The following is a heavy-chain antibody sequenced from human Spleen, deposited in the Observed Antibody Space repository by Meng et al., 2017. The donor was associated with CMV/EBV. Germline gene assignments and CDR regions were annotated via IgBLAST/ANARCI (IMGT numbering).Heavy chain of an antibody. D-gene: IGHD1-1*01. CDR2: IKSKTDGETA. CDR3: IWNDLGDY. Sequence: VARGGVWGDLVKHGGSLSISCAGSGFKFSNAWMGWVRQAPGKGLEWVGRIKSKTDGETADYNAPVKGRFTISRDDSKNTLYLQMNSLKTEDTAIYYCIWNDLGDYWGQGTLVTASS. J-gene: IGHJ4*02. V-gene: IGHV3-15*01. CDR1: GFKFSNAW.